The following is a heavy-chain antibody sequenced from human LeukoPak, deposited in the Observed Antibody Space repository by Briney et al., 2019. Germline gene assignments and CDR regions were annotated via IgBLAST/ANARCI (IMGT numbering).Heavy chain of an antibody. V-gene: IGHV4-39*01. CDR3: ARQATRYYYYYMDV. Sequence: SETLSLTCTVSGGSISSSSYYWGWIRQPPGKGLEWIGSIYFSGSTYYNPSLKSRVTISVDTSKNQFSLKLSSVTAADTAVYYCARQATRYYYYYMDVWGKGTRVSVSS. J-gene: IGHJ6*03. CDR1: GGSISSSSYY. CDR2: IYFSGST.